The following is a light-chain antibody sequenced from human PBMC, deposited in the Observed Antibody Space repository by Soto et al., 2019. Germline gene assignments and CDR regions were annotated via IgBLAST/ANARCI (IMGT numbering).Light chain of an antibody. CDR3: QKTYSFPLD. J-gene: IGKJ3*01. V-gene: IGKV1-39*01. Sequence: DIQMTHSPSTLSASVGYIVTITFRSSQSISSWLAWYQQKPGKAPKLLIYAASSLQSEVPSRFSGSGSGTDFTLTISSLQPEDFATYYCQKTYSFPLDFGPGTKVDIK. CDR1: QSISSW. CDR2: AAS.